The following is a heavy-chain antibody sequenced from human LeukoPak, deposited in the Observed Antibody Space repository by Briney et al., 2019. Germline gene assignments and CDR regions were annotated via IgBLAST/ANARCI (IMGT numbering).Heavy chain of an antibody. CDR3: AREPGIAGRYYFDY. CDR1: GYTFTSYY. Sequence: GASVKVSCKASGYTFTSYYMRWVRQAPGQGLEWMGIINPSGGNTSYAEKFQGRVTMTRDMSTSTVHMELSSLRSEDTAVYYCAREPGIAGRYYFDYWGQGTLVTVSS. CDR2: INPSGGNT. D-gene: IGHD6-13*01. V-gene: IGHV1-46*01. J-gene: IGHJ4*02.